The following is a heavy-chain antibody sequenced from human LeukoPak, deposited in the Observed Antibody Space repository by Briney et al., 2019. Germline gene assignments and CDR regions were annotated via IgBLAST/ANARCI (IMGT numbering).Heavy chain of an antibody. J-gene: IGHJ4*02. CDR2: VSGSGGST. CDR3: ARAGSWSSRPYFDY. Sequence: GGSLRLSCAASGFSFSSYVMSWVRQAPGKGLEWVSAVSGSGGSTYSADSVKGRFTISRDNSKNMVYLQTSSLRAEDTAVYYCARAGSWSSRPYFDYWGQGILVSVSS. V-gene: IGHV3-23*01. CDR1: GFSFSSYV. D-gene: IGHD1-26*01.